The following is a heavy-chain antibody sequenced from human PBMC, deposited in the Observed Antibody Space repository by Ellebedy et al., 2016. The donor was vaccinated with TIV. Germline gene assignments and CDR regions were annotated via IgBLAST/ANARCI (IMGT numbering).Heavy chain of an antibody. CDR3: ARDGDQTFDY. D-gene: IGHD4-17*01. CDR2: MNPNSGIT. V-gene: IGHV1-8*01. CDR1: GYTFTNYD. Sequence: AASVKVFCKASGYTFTNYDMNWVRQATGQGPEWMGWMNPNSGITDYAQKFQGRVTMTRNTSISTAYMELSSLRSEDTAVYYCARDGDQTFDYWGQGTLVTVSS. J-gene: IGHJ4*02.